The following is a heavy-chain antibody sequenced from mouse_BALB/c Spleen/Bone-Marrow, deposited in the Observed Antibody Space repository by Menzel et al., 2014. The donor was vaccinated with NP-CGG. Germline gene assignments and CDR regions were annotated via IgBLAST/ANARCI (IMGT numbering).Heavy chain of an antibody. V-gene: IGHV14-3*02. J-gene: IGHJ3*01. CDR1: GFNIKDSY. CDR3: ARRGDRYGAWFPY. Sequence: VQLKQSGAELVKPGASVKVSCTASGFNIKDSYMHWVKQRPEQGLEWIGRIDPANVNTKYDPKFQGKATITVDPSSNTAYLQLSSLTSEDTAVYYCARRGDRYGAWFPYWGQGTLVTVSA. D-gene: IGHD2-14*01. CDR2: IDPANVNT.